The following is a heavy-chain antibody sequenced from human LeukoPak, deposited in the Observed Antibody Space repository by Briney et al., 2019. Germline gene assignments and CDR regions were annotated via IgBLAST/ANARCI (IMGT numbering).Heavy chain of an antibody. D-gene: IGHD1-1*01. CDR2: IYTSGST. V-gene: IGHV4-61*02. CDR3: ARRSTGVFDY. Sequence: SETLSLTCTVSGGSISSGSYYWSWIRQPAGKGLEWIGRIYTSGSTNYNPSLKSRVTISVDTSKNQFSLKLSSVTAADTAVYYCARRSTGVFDYWGQGTLVTVSS. CDR1: GGSISSGSYY. J-gene: IGHJ4*02.